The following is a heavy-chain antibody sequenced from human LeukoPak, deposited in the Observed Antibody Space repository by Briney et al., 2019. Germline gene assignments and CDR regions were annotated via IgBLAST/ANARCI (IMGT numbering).Heavy chain of an antibody. D-gene: IGHD6-19*01. Sequence: ASVKVSCKASGYTLTSYAMHWVRQAPGQRLEWMGWINAGNGNTKYSQKFQGRVTITRDTSASTAYMELSSLRSEDTAVYYCARGPGYSSGFNWFDPWGQGTLVTVSS. J-gene: IGHJ5*02. CDR2: INAGNGNT. CDR1: GYTLTSYA. V-gene: IGHV1-3*01. CDR3: ARGPGYSSGFNWFDP.